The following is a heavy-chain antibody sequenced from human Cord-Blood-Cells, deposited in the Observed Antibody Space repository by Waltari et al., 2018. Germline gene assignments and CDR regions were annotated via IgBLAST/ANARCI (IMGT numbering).Heavy chain of an antibody. Sequence: QVQLVESGGGVVQPGRSLRLSCAASGFPFSSYAMHWVRQAPGKGLGWVAVISYEGSNKYYADSVKGRFTISRDNSKNTLYLQMNSLRAEDTAVYYCARSLDYWGQGTLVTVSS. CDR3: ARSLDY. V-gene: IGHV3-30-3*01. J-gene: IGHJ4*02. CDR2: ISYEGSNK. CDR1: GFPFSSYA.